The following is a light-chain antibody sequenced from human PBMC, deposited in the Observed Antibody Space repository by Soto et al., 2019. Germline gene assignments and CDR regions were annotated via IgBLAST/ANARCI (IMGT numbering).Light chain of an antibody. CDR1: SGSIASYY. V-gene: IGLV6-57*04. Sequence: NFMLTQPHSVSESPGKTLTISCTRSSGSIASYYVQWYQQRPGRAPTTVIYEDDDRPSGVPDRFSGSIDSSSNSASLTISGLKTEEEADYYCLSSESSNFVFGIGTKATV. CDR2: EDD. J-gene: IGLJ1*01. CDR3: LSSESSNFV.